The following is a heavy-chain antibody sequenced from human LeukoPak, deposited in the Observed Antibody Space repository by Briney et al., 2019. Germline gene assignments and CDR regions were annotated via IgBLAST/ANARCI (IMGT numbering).Heavy chain of an antibody. CDR3: ARTYSSSWTDAFDI. V-gene: IGHV3-48*04. CDR1: GFTFSSYS. J-gene: IGHJ3*02. Sequence: GGSPRLSCAASGFTFSSYSMNWVRQAPGKGLEWVSYISSSSSTIYYADSVKGRFTISRDNAKNSLYLQMNSLRAEDTAVYYCARTYSSSWTDAFDIWGQGTMVTVSS. D-gene: IGHD6-13*01. CDR2: ISSSSSTI.